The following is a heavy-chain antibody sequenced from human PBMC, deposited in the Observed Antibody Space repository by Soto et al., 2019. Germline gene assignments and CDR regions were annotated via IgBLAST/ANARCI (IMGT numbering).Heavy chain of an antibody. CDR1: GFTFSSYA. Sequence: GGSLGLSCAASGFTFSSYAMSWVRQAPGKGLEWVSAISGSGGSTYYADSVKGRFTISRDNSKNTLYLQMNSLRAEDTAVYYCAKDRMIVVVITTVGAFDIWGQGTMVTVSS. J-gene: IGHJ3*02. V-gene: IGHV3-23*01. CDR3: AKDRMIVVVITTVGAFDI. CDR2: ISGSGGST. D-gene: IGHD3-22*01.